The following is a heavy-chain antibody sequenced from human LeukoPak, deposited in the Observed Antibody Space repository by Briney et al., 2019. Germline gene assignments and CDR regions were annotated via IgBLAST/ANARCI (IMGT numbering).Heavy chain of an antibody. D-gene: IGHD5-12*01. J-gene: IGHJ4*02. CDR2: INSDGSST. Sequence: GGSLRLSCAASGFTFSSYWMHWVRQAPGKGLVWVSRINSDGSSTSYADSVKGRFIISRDNAKNTLYLQMNSRRAEDTAVYYCARVGGYSGYDPPDYWGQGTLVTVSS. V-gene: IGHV3-74*01. CDR3: ARVGGYSGYDPPDY. CDR1: GFTFSSYW.